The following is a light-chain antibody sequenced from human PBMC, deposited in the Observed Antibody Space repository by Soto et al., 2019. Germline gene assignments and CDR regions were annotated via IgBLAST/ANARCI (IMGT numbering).Light chain of an antibody. CDR1: SSDIGGYNS. J-gene: IGLJ1*01. V-gene: IGLV2-8*01. CDR2: DVS. CDR3: SSYTDRNNLG. Sequence: QSALTQAHSSSGSPGQSVTISSTGTSSDIGGYNSVSWYQQHPGKAPKVMIYDVSKRPSGVPDRFSGSKSGNTASLTVSALQAEDEADYYCSSYTDRNNLGFGTGTKVTVL.